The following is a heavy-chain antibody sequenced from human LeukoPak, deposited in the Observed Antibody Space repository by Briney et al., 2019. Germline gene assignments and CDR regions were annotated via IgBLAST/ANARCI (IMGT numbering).Heavy chain of an antibody. CDR3: ARDPSAVAINTYG. CDR2: IIPILGIA. Sequence: ASVKVSCKASGGTFSSYAISWVRQAPGQGLEWMGRIIPILGIANYAQKFQGRVTITADKSTSTAYMELSSLRSEDTAVYYCARDPSAVAINTYGWGQGTLVTVSS. D-gene: IGHD6-13*01. J-gene: IGHJ4*02. V-gene: IGHV1-69*04. CDR1: GGTFSSYA.